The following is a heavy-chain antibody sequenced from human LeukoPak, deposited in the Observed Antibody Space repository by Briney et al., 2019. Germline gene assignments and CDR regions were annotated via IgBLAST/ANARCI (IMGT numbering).Heavy chain of an antibody. V-gene: IGHV4-59*01. CDR3: AGAGYSYGTGYYFDY. CDR1: AGSINNYY. D-gene: IGHD5-18*01. Sequence: SETLSLTCTVSAGSINNYYWTWIRQPPGKGLEWIGFIYYTGSTNYNPSLKSRVTISLDTSKNQFSLRLSSVTAADTAVYYCAGAGYSYGTGYYFDYWGQGTLVTVSS. J-gene: IGHJ4*02. CDR2: IYYTGST.